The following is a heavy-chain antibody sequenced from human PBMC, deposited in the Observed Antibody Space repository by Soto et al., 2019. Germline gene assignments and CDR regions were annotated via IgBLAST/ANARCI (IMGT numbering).Heavy chain of an antibody. CDR2: IIGIGDTA. D-gene: IGHD4-17*01. CDR3: AKDYDYGDSLPFDY. CDR1: GFSFRDYG. J-gene: IGHJ4*02. V-gene: IGHV3-23*01. Sequence: EVQLLEAAGGLVQPGGSLRLSCAASGFSFRDYGMSWVRQAPGKGLEWLSAIIGIGDTAYYADSVRGRFTISRDNSKNTLYLQLNDLGAEDTAIYYCAKDYDYGDSLPFDYWGQGTLVTVSS.